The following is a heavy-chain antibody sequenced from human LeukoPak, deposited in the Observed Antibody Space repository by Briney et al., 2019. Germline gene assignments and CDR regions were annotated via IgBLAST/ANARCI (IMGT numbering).Heavy chain of an antibody. CDR3: ATAIIRGASRNYDP. Sequence: GASVKVSCKASGGSFGSYAINWIRQAPGQGLEWIGGILPAFGSPTYAQNFQGRVTIAADESTGTVYLDMSSLTYEDSAMYYCATAIIRGASRNYDPWGQGTLVIVSS. CDR1: GGSFGSYA. CDR2: ILPAFGSP. V-gene: IGHV1-69*13. J-gene: IGHJ5*02. D-gene: IGHD3-10*01.